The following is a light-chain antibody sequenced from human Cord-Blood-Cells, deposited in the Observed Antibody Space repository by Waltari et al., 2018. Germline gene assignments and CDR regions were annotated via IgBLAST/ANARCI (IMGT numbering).Light chain of an antibody. CDR3: QQYNSYSRT. J-gene: IGKJ1*01. CDR2: DAS. CDR1: QGVISW. V-gene: IGKV1-5*01. Sequence: IQMPPSPSTMSASVDDRVTITCRDSQGVISWLAWDKQKPGKEPKLMIYDASSFESGGPSRFSGSGSGAEFTLTISSLHPDAFANYYCQQYNSYSRTFGQGTKVEIK.